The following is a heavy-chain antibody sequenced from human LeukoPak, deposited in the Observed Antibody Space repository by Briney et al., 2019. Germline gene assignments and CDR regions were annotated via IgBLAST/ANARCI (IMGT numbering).Heavy chain of an antibody. CDR3: ARAGGYCSGGSCYSISHYYYYYMDV. J-gene: IGHJ6*03. CDR1: GYTFTGYY. V-gene: IGHV1-2*02. CDR2: INPNSGGT. D-gene: IGHD2-15*01. Sequence: ASVKVSCKASGYTFTGYYMHWVRQAPGQGLEWMGWINPNSGGTNYAQKFQGRVTMTRDTSISTAYMELSRLRSDDTAVYYCARAGGYCSGGSCYSISHYYYYYMDVWGKGTTDTVSS.